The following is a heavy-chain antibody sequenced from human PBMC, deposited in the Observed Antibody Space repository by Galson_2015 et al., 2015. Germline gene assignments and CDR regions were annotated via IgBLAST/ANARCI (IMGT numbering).Heavy chain of an antibody. CDR3: ARGQSSSGMGGYYNMDV. D-gene: IGHD3-22*01. V-gene: IGHV4-34*01. CDR1: GGSFSGYY. CDR2: INHSGYT. Sequence: ETLSLTCAVYGGSFSGYYWSWLRQPPGKGLEWIGEINHSGYTDCNPSLKSRVSISVDTSKNQFSLKLSSVTAADTAVCYCARGQSSSGMGGYYNMDVWGQGTTVTVSS. J-gene: IGHJ6*02.